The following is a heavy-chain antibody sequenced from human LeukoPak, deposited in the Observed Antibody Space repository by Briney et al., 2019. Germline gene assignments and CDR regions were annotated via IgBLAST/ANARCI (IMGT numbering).Heavy chain of an antibody. CDR3: ALFAYGDYAGDFDY. D-gene: IGHD4-17*01. CDR2: INHSGST. Sequence: SSETLSLTCDVHGGSFSGNYWSWIRQPPGKGLEWIGEINHSGSTNYNPSLKSRVTISVDTSKNQFSLKRSSVTAADTAVYYCALFAYGDYAGDFDYWGQGTLVTVSS. CDR1: GGSFSGNY. J-gene: IGHJ4*02. V-gene: IGHV4-34*01.